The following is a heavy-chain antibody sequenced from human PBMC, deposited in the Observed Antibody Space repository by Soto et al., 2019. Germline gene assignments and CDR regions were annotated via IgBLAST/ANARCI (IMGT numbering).Heavy chain of an antibody. V-gene: IGHV3-23*01. D-gene: IGHD6-13*01. J-gene: IGHJ4*02. CDR1: GFSFSIYA. CDR3: AKDTLAAAGVFDY. CDR2: ISGGGGST. Sequence: GGSLRLSCAASGFSFSIYAMNWVRQAPGKGLEWVSGISGGGGSTYYADSVKGRFTISRDISKNTLYLQMNSLRADDTAVYYCAKDTLAAAGVFDYWGQGTLVTVSS.